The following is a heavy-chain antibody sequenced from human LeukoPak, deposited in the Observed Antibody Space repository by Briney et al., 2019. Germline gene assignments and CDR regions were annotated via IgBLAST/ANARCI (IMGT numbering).Heavy chain of an antibody. J-gene: IGHJ6*02. Sequence: PGGSLRLSCAASGLTFSSHWMHWVRQAPGKGLVWVSRITNDGSSTTYADSVKGRFTISRDNSKNTLYLQMNSLRAEDTAVYYCAREYQLPTLDVWGQGTTVTVSS. CDR3: AREYQLPTLDV. CDR2: ITNDGSST. D-gene: IGHD2-2*01. V-gene: IGHV3-74*01. CDR1: GLTFSSHW.